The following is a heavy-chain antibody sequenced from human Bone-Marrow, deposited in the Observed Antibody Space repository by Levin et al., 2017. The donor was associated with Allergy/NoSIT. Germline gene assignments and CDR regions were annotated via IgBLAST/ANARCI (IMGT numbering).Heavy chain of an antibody. CDR2: ISSSSSYT. CDR3: ARAPGYSSSWYQRGDY. CDR1: GFTFSDSY. D-gene: IGHD6-13*01. Sequence: LSLTCAASGFTFSDSYMSWIRQAPGKGLEWVSYISSSSSYTNYADSVKGRFTISRDNAKNSLYLQMNSLRAEDTAVYYCARAPGYSSSWYQRGDYWGQGTLVTVSS. V-gene: IGHV3-11*05. J-gene: IGHJ4*02.